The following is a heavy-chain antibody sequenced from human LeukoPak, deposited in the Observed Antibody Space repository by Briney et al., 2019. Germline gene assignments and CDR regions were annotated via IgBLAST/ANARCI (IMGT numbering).Heavy chain of an antibody. J-gene: IGHJ3*02. CDR1: GFTFPNYG. V-gene: IGHV3-30-3*01. CDR2: ISHDGSTK. Sequence: GGSLRLSCAASGFTFPNYGLHWVRQAPGKGLEWVASISHDGSTKYYADSVKGRFTISRDNSKNTFYLQINNLRAEDTAVYYCARGGDVTIIVVIIPDPFDIWGQGTVVTVSS. CDR3: ARGGDVTIIVVIIPDPFDI. D-gene: IGHD3-22*01.